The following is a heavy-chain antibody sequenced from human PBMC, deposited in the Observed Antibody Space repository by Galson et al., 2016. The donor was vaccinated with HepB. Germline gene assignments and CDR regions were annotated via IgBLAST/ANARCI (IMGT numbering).Heavy chain of an antibody. Sequence: SLRLSCAASGFTFSSYWMHWVRQSPEEGLVWVSHINSDGSTTAYAASVKGRFTIYGDNAKKTLYLQLYSLRVEDTAVYYCAKDPLLWGHWFDPWGQGTLVTVSS. V-gene: IGHV3-74*01. J-gene: IGHJ5*02. CDR2: INSDGSTT. D-gene: IGHD3-10*01. CDR1: GFTFSSYW. CDR3: AKDPLLWGHWFDP.